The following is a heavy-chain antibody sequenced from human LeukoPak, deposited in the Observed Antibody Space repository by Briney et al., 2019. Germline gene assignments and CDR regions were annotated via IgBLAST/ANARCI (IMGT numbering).Heavy chain of an antibody. J-gene: IGHJ2*01. CDR1: GFTLSSNY. Sequence: GGSLRPSCAASGFTLSSNYMSWVRQAPGKGLEWVSVIYSSGSTYYADSVKGRFTISRDNSKNTLYLQMNSLRAEDTAVYYCARDMHYSFEGTTDWYFDLWGRGTLVTVSS. D-gene: IGHD1-1*01. CDR3: ARDMHYSFEGTTDWYFDL. V-gene: IGHV3-66*03. CDR2: IYSSGST.